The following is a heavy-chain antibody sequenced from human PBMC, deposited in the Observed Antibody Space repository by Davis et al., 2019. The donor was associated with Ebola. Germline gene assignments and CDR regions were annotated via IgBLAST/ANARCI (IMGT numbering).Heavy chain of an antibody. CDR2: IIPILGIA. D-gene: IGHD3-16*01. J-gene: IGHJ3*02. Sequence: SVKVSCKASGGTFSSYAISWVRQAPGQGLEWMGRIIPILGIANYAQKLQGRVTMTTGTSTSTAYMELRSLRSDDTAVYYCARDSRVGAFDIWGQGTMVTVSS. CDR3: ARDSRVGAFDI. V-gene: IGHV1-69*04. CDR1: GGTFSSYA.